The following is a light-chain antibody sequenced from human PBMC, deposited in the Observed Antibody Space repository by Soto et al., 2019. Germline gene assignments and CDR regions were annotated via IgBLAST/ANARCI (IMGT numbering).Light chain of an antibody. CDR3: QTWGTGIWV. V-gene: IGLV4-69*01. Sequence: QLVLTQSPSASASLGATVKLTCTLSSGHSSYAIAWHQQQPAKGPRYLMKLNSDGSHSKGGGIPGRFSGSNSGAERYLTISRLQSEDEADYYCQTWGTGIWVFGGGTKLTVL. J-gene: IGLJ3*02. CDR1: SGHSSYA. CDR2: LNSDGSH.